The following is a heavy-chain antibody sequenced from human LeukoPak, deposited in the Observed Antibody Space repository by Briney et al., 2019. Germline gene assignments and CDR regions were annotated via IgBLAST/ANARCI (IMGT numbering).Heavy chain of an antibody. CDR3: STSLVGGIDY. CDR2: IRSRANSYAT. J-gene: IGHJ4*02. CDR1: GFTFSGSA. V-gene: IGHV3-73*01. Sequence: GGSLTLSCAASGFTFSGSALHWVRQASGTGLEWVGLIRSRANSYATTYGASVKGRFTISRDDSKNTAYLQMNSLKTEDTAVYYCSTSLVGGIDYWGQGTRVTLSS. D-gene: IGHD1-26*01.